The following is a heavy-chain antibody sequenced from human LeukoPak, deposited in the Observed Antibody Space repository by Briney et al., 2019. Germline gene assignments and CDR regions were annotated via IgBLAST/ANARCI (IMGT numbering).Heavy chain of an antibody. CDR3: ARDMKVGSLGRFDP. D-gene: IGHD3/OR15-3a*01. CDR2: IYYSGST. V-gene: IGHV4-59*11. J-gene: IGHJ5*02. CDR1: GGSFSSHY. Sequence: SETLSLTCTVSGGSFSSHYWSWIRQPPGKGLEWIGYIYYSGSTNYSPSLQSRVTISVDTSKNQFSLKLSSVTAADTAVYYCARDMKVGSLGRFDPWGQGTLVTVSS.